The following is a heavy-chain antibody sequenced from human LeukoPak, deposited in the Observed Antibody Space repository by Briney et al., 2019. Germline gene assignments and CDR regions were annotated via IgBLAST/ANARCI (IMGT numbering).Heavy chain of an antibody. V-gene: IGHV3-30*03. J-gene: IGHJ4*02. D-gene: IGHD1-26*01. CDR3: ATESGIVGATGFDY. CDR1: GFIFSNYG. CDR2: ISYDGSNK. Sequence: QNGRSLRLSCAASGFIFSNYGMHWVRQAPGKGLEWVAVISYDGSNKYYADSVKGRFTISRDNSKNTVYLQMNSLRAEDTAVYYCATESGIVGATGFDYWGQGTLVTVSS.